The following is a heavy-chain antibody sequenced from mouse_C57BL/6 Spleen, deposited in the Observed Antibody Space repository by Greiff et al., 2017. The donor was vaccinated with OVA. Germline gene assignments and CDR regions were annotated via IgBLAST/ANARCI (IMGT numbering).Heavy chain of an antibody. CDR2: IYPGDGDT. CDR3: AREDSNYVDWYFDV. CDR1: GYAFSSYW. J-gene: IGHJ1*03. V-gene: IGHV1-80*01. Sequence: VQLQQSGAELVKPGASVKISCKASGYAFSSYWMNRVKQRPGKGLEWIGQIYPGDGDTNYNGKFKGKATLTADKSSSTAYMQLSSLTSEDSAVYFCAREDSNYVDWYFDVWGTGTTVTVSS. D-gene: IGHD2-5*01.